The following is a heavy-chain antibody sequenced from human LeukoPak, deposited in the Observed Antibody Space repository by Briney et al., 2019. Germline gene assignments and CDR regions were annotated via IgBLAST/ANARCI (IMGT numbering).Heavy chain of an antibody. Sequence: SVKVSCKASGGTFSTYAINWVRQAPGQGLEWMGGIIPMYGTTNYAQKFQGRVTIIADESTSTAYMELSSLTSEDTAVYYCARGLAPPGVINLNWFDSWGQGTLVTVSS. D-gene: IGHD3-16*02. CDR2: IIPMYGTT. CDR3: ARGLAPPGVINLNWFDS. V-gene: IGHV1-69*13. CDR1: GGTFSTYA. J-gene: IGHJ5*01.